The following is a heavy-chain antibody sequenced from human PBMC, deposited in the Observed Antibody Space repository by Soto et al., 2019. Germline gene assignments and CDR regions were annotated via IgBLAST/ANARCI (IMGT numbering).Heavy chain of an antibody. Sequence: EVQLVESGGGLVQPGGSLRLSCAASGFTLSSYWMHWVRQAPGKGLVWVSRISREGSSTAYAESVKGRFTISRDNAKNTLTLQMNSLRAEDTAVYYCTRGQAGPYGMDVWGQGTPVTVSS. J-gene: IGHJ6*02. CDR3: TRGQAGPYGMDV. CDR2: ISREGSST. V-gene: IGHV3-74*01. CDR1: GFTLSSYW.